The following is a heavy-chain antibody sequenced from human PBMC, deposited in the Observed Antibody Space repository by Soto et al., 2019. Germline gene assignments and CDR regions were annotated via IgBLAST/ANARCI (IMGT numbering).Heavy chain of an antibody. CDR2: IYPGDSDT. V-gene: IGHV5-51*01. J-gene: IGHJ4*02. CDR1: GYSFTTYW. CDR3: ARLTMSSALDY. D-gene: IGHD3-22*01. Sequence: KRTGESLKISCQGSGYSFTTYWIGWARQMPGKGLEWMGIIYPGDSDTRYSPSFQGQVTISVDKSINTAYLQWSSLKASDTAMYYCARLTMSSALDYWGQGTLVTVSS.